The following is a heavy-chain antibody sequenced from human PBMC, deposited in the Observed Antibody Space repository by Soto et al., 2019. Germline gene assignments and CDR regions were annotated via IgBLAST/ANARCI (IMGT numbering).Heavy chain of an antibody. CDR1: GFTFTDYY. D-gene: IGHD3-9*01. CDR2: INPNSGGT. V-gene: IGHV1-2*02. CDR3: ARDLYSRYFEPRGLDV. J-gene: IGHJ6*02. Sequence: EASVKVSCKPSGFTFTDYYIHWVRQAPGQGLEWMGWINPNSGGTNYAQKFQGRVTMTRDTSISTAYTELSSAYMELNSLRDEDTAVYYCARDLYSRYFEPRGLDVWGQGTSVTVSS.